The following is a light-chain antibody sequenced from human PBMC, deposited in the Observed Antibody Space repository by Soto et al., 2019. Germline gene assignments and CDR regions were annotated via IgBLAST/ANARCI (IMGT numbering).Light chain of an antibody. CDR1: QSISSY. CDR3: QQSYSTHPT. J-gene: IGKJ1*01. V-gene: IGKV1-39*01. CDR2: AAS. Sequence: DIRMTQSPSSLSASVGDRVTITCRASQSISSYLNWYQQKPGKAPKLLIYAASSLQSGVPSRFSGSGSGTDFKLTISSLQPEDFPTYYCQQSYSTHPTVGQGTKVEIK.